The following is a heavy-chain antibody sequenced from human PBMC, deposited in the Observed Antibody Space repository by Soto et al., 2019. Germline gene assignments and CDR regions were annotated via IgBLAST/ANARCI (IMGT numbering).Heavy chain of an antibody. D-gene: IGHD2-2*01. V-gene: IGHV4-34*01. CDR2: INHSGST. J-gene: IGHJ5*02. CDR3: ARGWGDIVVVPAAIVRFDP. Sequence: QVQLQQWGAGLLKPSETLSLTCAVYGGSFSGYYWSWIRQPPGKGLEWIGEINHSGSTNYNPSLKSRVTKSVDTSKNQFSLKVSSVTAADTAVYYCARGWGDIVVVPAAIVRFDPWGQGTLVTVSS. CDR1: GGSFSGYY.